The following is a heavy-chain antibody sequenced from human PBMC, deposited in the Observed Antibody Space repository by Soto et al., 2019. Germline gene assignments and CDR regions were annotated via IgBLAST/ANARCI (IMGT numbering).Heavy chain of an antibody. V-gene: IGHV4-34*01. Sequence: PSETLSLTCAVCGGSFSGYYWSWIRQPPGKGLEWIGEINHSGSTNYNPSLKSRVTISVDTSKNQFSLKLSSVTAADTAVYYCARVVAARLYYYYGMDVWGQGTTVTVSS. J-gene: IGHJ6*02. D-gene: IGHD6-6*01. CDR3: ARVVAARLYYYYGMDV. CDR2: INHSGST. CDR1: GGSFSGYY.